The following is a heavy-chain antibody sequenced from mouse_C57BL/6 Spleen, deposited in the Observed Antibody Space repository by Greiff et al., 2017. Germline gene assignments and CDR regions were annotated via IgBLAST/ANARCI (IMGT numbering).Heavy chain of an antibody. Sequence: QVQLQQPGAELVMPGASVKLSCKASGYTFTSYWMHWVKQRPGQGLEWIGEIDPSDSYTNYNQKFKGKTTLTVDKSSSTAYMQLSSLTSEDSAVNRCARDSLRGVAMDYWGQGASVTVSS. V-gene: IGHV1-69*01. CDR3: ARDSLRGVAMDY. J-gene: IGHJ4*01. D-gene: IGHD2-12*01. CDR1: GYTFTSYW. CDR2: IDPSDSYT.